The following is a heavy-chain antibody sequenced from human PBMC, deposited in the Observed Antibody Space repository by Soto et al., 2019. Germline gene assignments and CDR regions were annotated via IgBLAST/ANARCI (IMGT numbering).Heavy chain of an antibody. CDR2: IYYSGST. V-gene: IGHV4-31*03. Sequence: SETLSLTCTVSGGSISSGGYYWSWIRQHPGKGLEWIGYIYYSGSTYYNPSLKSRVTISVDTSKNQFSLKLSSVTAADTAVYYCASDQDYGSGSYGIDYWGQGTLVTVSS. J-gene: IGHJ4*02. D-gene: IGHD3-10*01. CDR1: GGSISSGGYY. CDR3: ASDQDYGSGSYGIDY.